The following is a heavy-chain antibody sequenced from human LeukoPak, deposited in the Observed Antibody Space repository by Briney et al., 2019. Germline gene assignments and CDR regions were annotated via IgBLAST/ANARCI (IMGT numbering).Heavy chain of an antibody. V-gene: IGHV1-2*02. CDR1: GYTFSGYY. J-gene: IGHJ4*02. CDR2: INPSGGAT. CDR3: ARDARYYDYWRTFDL. D-gene: IGHD3-3*01. Sequence: ASVKVSCKASGYTFSGYYLHWVRQAPGQGLEWMGWINPSGGATKYAQKFQGRVTMTGDRSISTSYMELSRLGSDDTAVYFCARDARYYDYWRTFDLWGQGTLVTVSS.